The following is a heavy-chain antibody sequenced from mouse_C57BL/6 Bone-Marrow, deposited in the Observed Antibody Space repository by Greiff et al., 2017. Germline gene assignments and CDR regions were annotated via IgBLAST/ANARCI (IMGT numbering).Heavy chain of an antibody. CDR3: ARERGSTMTTTDAWYAY. CDR2: IYPRSGNT. Sequence: VQLQQSGAELARPGASVKLSCKASGYTFTSYGISWVKQRPGPGLEWIGEIYPRSGNTYYNEKLKGKATLTADKSSSTAYMELRSLTSEDSAVYYGARERGSTMTTTDAWYAYWGQGTLVTVSA. D-gene: IGHD2-4*01. V-gene: IGHV1-81*01. CDR1: GYTFTSYG. J-gene: IGHJ3*01.